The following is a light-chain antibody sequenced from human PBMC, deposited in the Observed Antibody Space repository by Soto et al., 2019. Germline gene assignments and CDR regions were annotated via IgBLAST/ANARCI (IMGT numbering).Light chain of an antibody. CDR3: QSYDITLSGSV. J-gene: IGLJ2*01. CDR2: GDT. CDR1: SSNIGAGYD. Sequence: QSVLTQTPSLSGAPGQRVTISCTWSSSNIGAGYDVHWYQQLPGTAPKLLIYGDTNRPSGVPDRFSGSKSGTSASLAITGLQAEDEADYYCQSYDITLSGSVFGGGTKLTVL. V-gene: IGLV1-40*01.